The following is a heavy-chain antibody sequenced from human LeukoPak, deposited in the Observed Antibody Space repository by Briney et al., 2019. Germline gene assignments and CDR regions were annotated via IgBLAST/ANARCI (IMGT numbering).Heavy chain of an antibody. CDR2: INHSGST. D-gene: IGHD3-10*01. Sequence: SETLSPTCAVYGGSFSGYYWSWIRQPPGKGLEWIGEINHSGSTNYSPSLKSRVTISVDTSKNQFSLKLSSVTAADTAVYYCARGRGIRGSAFDIWGQGTMVTVSS. J-gene: IGHJ3*02. V-gene: IGHV4-34*01. CDR3: ARGRGIRGSAFDI. CDR1: GGSFSGYY.